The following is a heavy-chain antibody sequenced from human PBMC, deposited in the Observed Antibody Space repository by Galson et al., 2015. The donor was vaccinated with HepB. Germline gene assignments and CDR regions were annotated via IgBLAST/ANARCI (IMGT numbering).Heavy chain of an antibody. CDR3: ARDGGIAAADYWYFDL. CDR1: GYSFTSYW. CDR2: IDPSDSYT. Sequence: QSGAAVKKPGESLRISCKGSGYSFTSYWISWVRQMPGKGLEWMGRIDPSDSYTNYSPSFQGHVTISPDKSISTAYLQWSSLKASDTAMYYCARDGGIAAADYWYFDLWGRGTLVTVSS. D-gene: IGHD6-13*01. V-gene: IGHV5-10-1*01. J-gene: IGHJ2*01.